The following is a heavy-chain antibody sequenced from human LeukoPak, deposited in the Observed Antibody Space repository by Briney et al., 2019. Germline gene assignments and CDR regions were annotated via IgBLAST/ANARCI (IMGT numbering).Heavy chain of an antibody. J-gene: IGHJ4*02. CDR2: ISSSGSTI. CDR1: GFTFSDYY. D-gene: IGHD3-3*01. V-gene: IGHV3-11*01. CDR3: ASYVLRFLEWSYFEY. Sequence: PGGSLRLSCAASGFTFSDYYMSWIRQAPGKGLEWVSYISSSGSTIYYADSVKGRFTISRDNAKNSLYLQMNSLRAEDTAVYYCASYVLRFLEWSYFEYWGQGTLVTVSS.